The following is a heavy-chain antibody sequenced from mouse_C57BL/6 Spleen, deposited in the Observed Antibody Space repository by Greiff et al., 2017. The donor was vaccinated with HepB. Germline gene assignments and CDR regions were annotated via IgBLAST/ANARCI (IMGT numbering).Heavy chain of an antibody. V-gene: IGHV2-5*01. J-gene: IGHJ3*01. D-gene: IGHD2-4*01. CDR3: AKKDDYDEGCAY. Sequence: QVQLQQSGPGLVQPSQSLSITCTVSGFSLTSYGVHWVRQSPGKGLEWLGVIWRGGSTDYNAAFMSRLSSTKDNSKSQVFFKMNSLQADDTARYYCAKKDDYDEGCAYWGQGTLVTVSA. CDR1: GFSLTSYG. CDR2: IWRGGST.